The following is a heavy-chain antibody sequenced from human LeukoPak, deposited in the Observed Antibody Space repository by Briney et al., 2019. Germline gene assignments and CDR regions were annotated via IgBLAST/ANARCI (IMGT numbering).Heavy chain of an antibody. CDR2: IYSGGST. V-gene: IGHV3-53*01. Sequence: GGSLRLSCAASGFTFSSYAMSWVRQAPGKGLEWVSVIYSGGSTYYADSVKGRFTISRDNSKNTLYLQMNSPRAEDTAVYYCVAVAGKTDYWGQGTLVTVSS. CDR3: VAVAGKTDY. D-gene: IGHD6-19*01. CDR1: GFTFSSYA. J-gene: IGHJ4*02.